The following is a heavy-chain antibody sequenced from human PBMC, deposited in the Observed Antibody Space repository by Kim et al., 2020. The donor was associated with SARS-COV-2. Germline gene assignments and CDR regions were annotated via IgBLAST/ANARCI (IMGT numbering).Heavy chain of an antibody. V-gene: IGHV3-30*18. CDR1: GFTFNNFG. D-gene: IGHD2-15*01. CDR2: ISYNGNYK. Sequence: GGSLRLSCAASGFTFNNFGMHWVRQAPGKGLEWIAFISYNGNYKYYGDSVKGRLTISRDQSKNTLYLQVNSLRVDDTGVYYCAKHKRGYYMDVWGKGTTVIVSS. J-gene: IGHJ6*03. CDR3: AKHKRGYYMDV.